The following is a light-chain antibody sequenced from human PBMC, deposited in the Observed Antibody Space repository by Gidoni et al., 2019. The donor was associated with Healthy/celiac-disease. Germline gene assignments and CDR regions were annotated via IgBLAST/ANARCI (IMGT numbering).Light chain of an antibody. CDR2: DAS. CDR3: QKYDNLFT. CDR1: QDISNY. V-gene: IGKV1-33*01. J-gene: IGKJ3*01. Sequence: DIHLTQSPSSLSASVGDRVTITCQASQDISNYLNWYQKKPGKAPKLLIYDASNLEKGVPSRFSGSGSGKDVTFTISSLQPEDIATYYCQKYDNLFTFGHGTKVDIK.